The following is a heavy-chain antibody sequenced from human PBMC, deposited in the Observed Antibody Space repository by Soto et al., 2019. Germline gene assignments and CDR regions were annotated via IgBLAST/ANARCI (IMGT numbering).Heavy chain of an antibody. V-gene: IGHV1-18*01. Sequence: ASVKVSCKASGYTFTSNGISWVRQAPGQGLEWMGWVSAYSGNTNYAQKIQGRVTMNTDKSTNTAYMELGSLRSDDTAVYFCARDVDYRFDSWGQGTLVTVSS. J-gene: IGHJ4*02. CDR2: VSAYSGNT. D-gene: IGHD4-17*01. CDR3: ARDVDYRFDS. CDR1: GYTFTSNG.